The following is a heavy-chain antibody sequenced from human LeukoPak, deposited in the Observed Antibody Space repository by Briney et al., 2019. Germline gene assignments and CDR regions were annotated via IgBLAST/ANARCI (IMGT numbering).Heavy chain of an antibody. CDR3: ARVSYYYDSRYPGY. V-gene: IGHV1-2*02. CDR1: GYTFTGYY. Sequence: ASVKVSCKASGYTFTGYYMHWVRQAPGQGLEWMGWINPNSGGTNYAQKFQGRVTMTRDTSISTAYMELSRLRSGDTAVYYCARVSYYYDSRYPGYWGQGTLVTVSS. D-gene: IGHD3-22*01. CDR2: INPNSGGT. J-gene: IGHJ4*02.